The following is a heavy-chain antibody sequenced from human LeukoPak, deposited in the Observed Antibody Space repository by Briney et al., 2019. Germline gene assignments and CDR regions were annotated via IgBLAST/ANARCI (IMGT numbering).Heavy chain of an antibody. Sequence: LSLTCAVYGGSFSGYYWSWIRQAPGKGLEWVSYISSSGSTIYYADSVKGRFTISRDNAKNSLYLQMNSLRAEDTAVYYCARESNLMTFNYWGQGTLVTVSS. CDR2: ISSSGSTI. CDR1: GGSFSGYY. CDR3: ARESNLMTFNY. J-gene: IGHJ4*02. V-gene: IGHV3-11*04.